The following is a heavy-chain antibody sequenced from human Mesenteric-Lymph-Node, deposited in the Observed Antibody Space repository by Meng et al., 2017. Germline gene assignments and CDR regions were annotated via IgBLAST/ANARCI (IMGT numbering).Heavy chain of an antibody. CDR2: IKSKANGGTT. Sequence: SCAASGFTFSDAWIMWVRLAPGKGLEGVGRIKSKANGGTTNYGAPVEGRISISRDDSEKKVFLQMNGLRNEDTGVYFCMYYRDSVDYHVDYWGQGTLVTVSS. D-gene: IGHD3-10*01. CDR1: GFTFSDAW. CDR3: MYYRDSVDYHVDY. J-gene: IGHJ4*02. V-gene: IGHV3-15*01.